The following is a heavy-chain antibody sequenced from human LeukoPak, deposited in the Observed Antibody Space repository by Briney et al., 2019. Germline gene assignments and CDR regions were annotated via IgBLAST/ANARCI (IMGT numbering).Heavy chain of an antibody. V-gene: IGHV3-73*01. D-gene: IGHD1-26*01. CDR2: IYKQDKGYATAT. Sequence: PGGSLKLSCAASGFTFSGSTIHWVRQSPGKGGEWVGQIYKQDKGYATATAYAASVKGRFTISRDDSINTAYLQMKSLKTEDTALYYCTRDSGTYNWFDPWGQGTLVTVSS. CDR3: TRDSGTYNWFDP. J-gene: IGHJ5*02. CDR1: GFTFSGST.